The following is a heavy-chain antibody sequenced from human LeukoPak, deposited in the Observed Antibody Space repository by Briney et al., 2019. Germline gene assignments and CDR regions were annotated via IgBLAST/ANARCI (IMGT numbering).Heavy chain of an antibody. CDR3: ARGLDYYDSSGYYYGFDY. V-gene: IGHV1-8*01. CDR1: GYTFTSYD. D-gene: IGHD3-22*01. Sequence: ASVKVSCKASGYTFTSYDINWVRQATGQGLEWMGWMNPNSGNTGYAQKFQGRVTMTRNTSISTAYMELSSLRSEDTAVYYCARGLDYYDSSGYYYGFDYWDQGTLVTVSS. J-gene: IGHJ4*02. CDR2: MNPNSGNT.